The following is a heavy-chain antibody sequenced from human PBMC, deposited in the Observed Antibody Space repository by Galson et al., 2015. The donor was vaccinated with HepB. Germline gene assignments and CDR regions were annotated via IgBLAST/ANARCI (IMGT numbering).Heavy chain of an antibody. CDR2: ISSSSSYI. CDR1: GFTFSSYS. CDR3: ARDSNLAAAGH. Sequence: SLRLSCAASGFTFSSYSMNWVRQAPGKGLEWVSSISSSSSYIYYADSVKGRFTISRDNAKNSLYLQMNSLRAEDTAVYYCARDSNLAAAGHWGQGTLVTVSS. D-gene: IGHD6-13*01. J-gene: IGHJ4*02. V-gene: IGHV3-21*01.